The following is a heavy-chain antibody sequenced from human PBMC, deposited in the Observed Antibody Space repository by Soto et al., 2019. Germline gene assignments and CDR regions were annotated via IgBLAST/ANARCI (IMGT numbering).Heavy chain of an antibody. CDR1: GFTFSSYG. Sequence: GSLRLSCAASGFTFSSYGMHWVRQAPGKGLEWVAVISYDGSNKYYADSVKGRFTISRDNSKNTLYLQMNSLRAEDTAVYYCAKDLLGYCSSTSCSSQGIGYWGQGTLVTVSS. V-gene: IGHV3-30*18. J-gene: IGHJ4*02. CDR2: ISYDGSNK. D-gene: IGHD2-2*01. CDR3: AKDLLGYCSSTSCSSQGIGY.